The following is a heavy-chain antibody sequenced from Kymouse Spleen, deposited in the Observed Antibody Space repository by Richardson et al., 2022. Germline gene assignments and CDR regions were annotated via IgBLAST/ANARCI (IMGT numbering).Heavy chain of an antibody. V-gene: IGHV4-39*01. CDR2: IYYSGST. CDR1: GGSISSSSYY. Sequence: QLQLQESGPGLVKPSETLSLTCTVSGGSISSSSYYWGWIRQPPGKGLEWIGSIYYSGSTYYNPSLKSRVTISVDTSKNQFSLKLSSVTAADTAVYYCARHCTSHCSYYYYYGMDVWGQGTTVTVSS. J-gene: IGHJ6*02. CDR3: ARHCTSHCSYYYYYGMDV. D-gene: IGHD2-2*02.